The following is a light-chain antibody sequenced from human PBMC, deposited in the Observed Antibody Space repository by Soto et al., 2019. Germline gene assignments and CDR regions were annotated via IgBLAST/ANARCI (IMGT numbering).Light chain of an antibody. Sequence: DIVMTQSPGSLAVSLGERATINCKSNQSVLYSSNNKNYLAWYQQKPGQPPKLLIYWASTRESGVPDRFSGSGSGTDFTLTISSLQAEDVAVYYCQQYYSTLRTFGQGTKVEIK. V-gene: IGKV4-1*01. CDR2: WAS. J-gene: IGKJ1*01. CDR3: QQYYSTLRT. CDR1: QSVLYSSNNKNY.